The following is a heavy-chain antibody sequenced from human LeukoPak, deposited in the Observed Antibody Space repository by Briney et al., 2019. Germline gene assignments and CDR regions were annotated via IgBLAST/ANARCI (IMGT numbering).Heavy chain of an antibody. CDR1: GFTFDSYW. CDR2: IRQGGNEN. CDR3: AKDYGHSGWNNHTPLDYFDY. J-gene: IGHJ4*02. V-gene: IGHV3-7*03. Sequence: GGSLRLSCVASGFTFDSYWMTWVRQVPGKGLEWVANIRQGGNENYYADSVEGRFTISRDNAKNSLYLQMNSLRAEDTALYYCAKDYGHSGWNNHTPLDYFDYWGQGTLVTVSS. D-gene: IGHD1/OR15-1a*01.